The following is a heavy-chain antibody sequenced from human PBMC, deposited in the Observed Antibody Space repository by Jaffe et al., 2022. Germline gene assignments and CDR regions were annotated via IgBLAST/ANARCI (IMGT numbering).Heavy chain of an antibody. CDR3: AKDAIGGYGDYGHWFDP. V-gene: IGHV3-9*01. D-gene: IGHD4-17*01. CDR1: GFTFDDYA. CDR2: ISWNSGSI. Sequence: EVQLVESGGGLVQPGRSLRLSCAASGFTFDDYAMHWVRQAPGKGLEWVSGISWNSGSIGYADSVKGRFTISRDNAKNSLYLQMNSLRAEDTALYYCAKDAIGGYGDYGHWFDPWGQGTLVTVSS. J-gene: IGHJ5*02.